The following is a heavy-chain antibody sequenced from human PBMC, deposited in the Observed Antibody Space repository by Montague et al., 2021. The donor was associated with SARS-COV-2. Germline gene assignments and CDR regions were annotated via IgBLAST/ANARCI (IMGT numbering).Heavy chain of an antibody. CDR2: ISYDGSNK. Sequence: SLRLSCAASGFTFNNYAMHWVRQAPGKGLEWVAIISYDGSNKYYADSVKGRFAISRDNSKNTLYLQMNSLRAEDTAVYYCVRASLIKARIAVAGTTVHWSQGTLVTISS. J-gene: IGHJ4*02. V-gene: IGHV3-30*09. D-gene: IGHD6-19*01. CDR1: GFTFNNYA. CDR3: VRASLIKARIAVAGTTVH.